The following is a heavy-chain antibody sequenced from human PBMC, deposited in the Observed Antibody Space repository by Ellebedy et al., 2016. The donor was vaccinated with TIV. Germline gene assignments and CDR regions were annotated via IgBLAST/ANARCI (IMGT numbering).Heavy chain of an antibody. Sequence: GESLKISCAASGFTFSSYSMNWVRQAPGKGLEWVSSISSSNHYIYYADSVKGRFTISRDNAKNSLYLQMNSLRAEDTAVFYCAGELAGDGFFDYWGQGNLVTVSS. V-gene: IGHV3-21*01. CDR2: ISSSNHYI. J-gene: IGHJ4*02. CDR3: AGELAGDGFFDY. D-gene: IGHD5-24*01. CDR1: GFTFSSYS.